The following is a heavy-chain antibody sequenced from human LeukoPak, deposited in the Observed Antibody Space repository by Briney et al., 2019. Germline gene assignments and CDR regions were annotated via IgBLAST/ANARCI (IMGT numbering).Heavy chain of an antibody. CDR2: ISYDGSNK. D-gene: IGHD2-2*01. J-gene: IGHJ6*04. V-gene: IGHV3-30*18. CDR1: GFTFSSYG. CDR3: AKATAAYYYYGMDV. Sequence: GGSLRLSCAASGFTFSSYGMHWVRQAPGKGLGWVAVISYDGSNKYYADSVKGRFTISRDNSKNTLYLQMNSLRAEDTAVYYCAKATAAYYYYGMDVWGKGTTVTVSS.